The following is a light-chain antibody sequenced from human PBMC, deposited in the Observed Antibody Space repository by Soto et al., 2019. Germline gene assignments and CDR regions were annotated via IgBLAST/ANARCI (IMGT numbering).Light chain of an antibody. CDR3: QQYGSSTGWT. V-gene: IGKV3-20*01. CDR2: GAS. J-gene: IGKJ1*01. Sequence: MVMTQSPATLSVSPGESATLSCRASQSISGSLAWYQQKPGQAPRLLIYGASSRATGSPDRFSGSGSGTDFTLPISRLEPEDFAVYYCQQYGSSTGWTFGQGTKVDIK. CDR1: QSISGS.